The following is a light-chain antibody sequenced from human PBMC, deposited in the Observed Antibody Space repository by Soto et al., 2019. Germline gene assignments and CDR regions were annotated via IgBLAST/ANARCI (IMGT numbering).Light chain of an antibody. CDR2: DDG. Sequence: SCQLTQPPSVSVASGQTSRITCGGNNIEIKSVHWYQQKPGQAPVLVVYDDGDRTTGIPERFSGSKSGNTATLTTSRVEAGDEADYYCQVWDTTNPVIFGGGTKVTVL. V-gene: IGLV3-21*02. J-gene: IGLJ2*01. CDR1: NIEIKS. CDR3: QVWDTTNPVI.